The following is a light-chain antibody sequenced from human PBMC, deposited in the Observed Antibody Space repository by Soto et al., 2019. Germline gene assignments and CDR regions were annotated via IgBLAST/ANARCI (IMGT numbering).Light chain of an antibody. J-gene: IGKJ5*01. CDR2: GAS. CDR3: QQTYTTPEIT. CDR1: QDISDD. V-gene: IGKV1-39*01. Sequence: AQSQSSLSASLSDRVSIXRLTSQDISDDVGWYQQTPGKAPKLLISGASRLQSGVPTRFSGSGSGTDFTLTISSLQPEDFAIYYCQQTYTTPEITFGQGTRLENK.